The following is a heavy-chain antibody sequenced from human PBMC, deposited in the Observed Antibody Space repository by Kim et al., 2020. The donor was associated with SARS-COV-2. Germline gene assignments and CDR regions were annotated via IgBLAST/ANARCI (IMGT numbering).Heavy chain of an antibody. D-gene: IGHD2-2*01. Sequence: GGSLRLSCAASGFTFSNAWMSWVRQAPGKGLEWVGRIKSKTDGGTTHYAAPVKGRFTISRDDSKNTLYLQMNSLKTEDTAVYYCTTGGGIVVVPAAMSYYYGMDVWGQGTTVTVSS. CDR2: IKSKTDGGTT. CDR1: GFTFSNAW. CDR3: TTGGGIVVVPAAMSYYYGMDV. J-gene: IGHJ6*02. V-gene: IGHV3-15*01.